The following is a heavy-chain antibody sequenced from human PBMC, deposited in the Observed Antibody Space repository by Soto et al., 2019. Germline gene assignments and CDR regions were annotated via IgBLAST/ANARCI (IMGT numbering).Heavy chain of an antibody. J-gene: IGHJ4*02. CDR3: ARGRGTPREEFDY. CDR1: GGSISSYY. D-gene: IGHD1-1*01. Sequence: QVQLQESGPGLVKPSETLSLTCTVSGGSISSYYWSWIRQPPGKGLEWIGYIYYTGSTNSGPSLKSRVTISVDTSTNQFSLNLSSVTAADTAVYYCARGRGTPREEFDYWGQGTLVTVSS. V-gene: IGHV4-59*01. CDR2: IYYTGST.